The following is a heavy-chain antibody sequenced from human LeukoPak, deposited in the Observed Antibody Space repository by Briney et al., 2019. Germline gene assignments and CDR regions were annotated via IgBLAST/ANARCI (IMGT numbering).Heavy chain of an antibody. CDR3: ARASYYDILAGDYRCPLDS. J-gene: IGHJ4*02. CDR1: GDSVSSGSYY. CDR2: IYYCRSA. D-gene: IGHD3-9*01. V-gene: IGHV4-61*01. Sequence: SETLSLTCTLSGDSVSSGSYYWSWIRQPPGKGLEWFGHIYYCRSAHYNPSLKSRVTISVDTSNNQFSLRLSSVTAANTAVYYCARASYYDILAGDYRCPLDSWGQGTLVTVSS.